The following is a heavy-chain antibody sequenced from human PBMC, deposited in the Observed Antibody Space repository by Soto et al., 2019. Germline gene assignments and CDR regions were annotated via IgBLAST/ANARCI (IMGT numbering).Heavy chain of an antibody. CDR3: AKPLSGTKYYFDY. D-gene: IGHD1-7*01. Sequence: PGGSLRLSCAASGFNFSSYAMSWVRQAPGKGLEWVSAISGSGGSTYYADSVKGRFTISRDNSKNTLYLQMNSLRAEDTAVYYCAKPLSGTKYYFDYWGQGTLVTVSS. J-gene: IGHJ4*02. CDR2: ISGSGGST. CDR1: GFNFSSYA. V-gene: IGHV3-23*01.